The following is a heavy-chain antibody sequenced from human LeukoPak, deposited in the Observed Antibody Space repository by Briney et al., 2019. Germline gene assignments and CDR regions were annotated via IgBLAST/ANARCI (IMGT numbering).Heavy chain of an antibody. Sequence: PGRSLRLSCAASGFTFSSYGMHWVRQAPGKGLEWVAVISYDGSNKYYADSVKGRFTISRDNSKNTLYLQMNSLRAEDTAVYYCAKDGEYYYGSGSYFDHWGQGTLVTVSS. D-gene: IGHD3-10*01. CDR2: ISYDGSNK. CDR3: AKDGEYYYGSGSYFDH. CDR1: GFTFSSYG. V-gene: IGHV3-30*18. J-gene: IGHJ4*02.